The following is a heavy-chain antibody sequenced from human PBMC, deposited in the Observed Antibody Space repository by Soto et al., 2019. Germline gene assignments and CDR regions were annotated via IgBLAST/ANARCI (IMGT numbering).Heavy chain of an antibody. V-gene: IGHV1-18*01. CDR1: GYSFTTYG. CDR3: ARGRGSSSWFEISHHFDT. Sequence: VQLVQSPAEVKKSGASVKVSCQTSGYSFTTYGTRWVRQAPGQGLEWIGWISAYNGDTIYAQDFQDRVTMTTDTSTGPADMELRSLRYDDTASYYCARGRGSSSWFEISHHFDTWGQGTLVTVSS. D-gene: IGHD6-13*01. J-gene: IGHJ4*02. CDR2: ISAYNGDT.